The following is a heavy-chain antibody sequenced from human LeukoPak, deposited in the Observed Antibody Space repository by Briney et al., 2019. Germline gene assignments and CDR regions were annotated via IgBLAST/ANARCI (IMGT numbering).Heavy chain of an antibody. J-gene: IGHJ4*02. CDR3: ARVQYSGSYHYFDY. CDR1: GFTFSSYE. D-gene: IGHD1-26*01. V-gene: IGHV3-48*03. Sequence: GGSLRLSCAASGFTFSSYEMNWVRQAPGKGLEWVSYISSSGSTIYYADSVKGRFTISRDNAKNSLYLQMNSLRAEDTAVYYCARVQYSGSYHYFDYWGQGTLVTVSS. CDR2: ISSSGSTI.